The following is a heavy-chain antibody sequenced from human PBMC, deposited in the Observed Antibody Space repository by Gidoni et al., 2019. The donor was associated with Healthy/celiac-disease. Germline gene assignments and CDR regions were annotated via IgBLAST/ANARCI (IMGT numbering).Heavy chain of an antibody. V-gene: IGHV4-34*01. CDR2: INHSGST. D-gene: IGHD3-10*01. CDR3: ARGHGITMPEGDY. CDR1: GGSFSGYY. Sequence: QVQLQQQGAGLLKPSETLSLTCAVYGGSFSGYYWSWIRQPPGKGLEWIGEINHSGSTNYNPSLKSRVTISVDTSKNQFSLKLSSVTAADTAVYYCARGHGITMPEGDYWGQGTLVTVSS. J-gene: IGHJ4*02.